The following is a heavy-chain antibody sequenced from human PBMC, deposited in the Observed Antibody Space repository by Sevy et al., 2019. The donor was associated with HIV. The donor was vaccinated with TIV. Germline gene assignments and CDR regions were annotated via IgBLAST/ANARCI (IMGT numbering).Heavy chain of an antibody. CDR3: ARVPLRSLLYYFVY. Sequence: SQTLSLTCAISGDSVSSNSAAWNWIRQSPSRGLEWLGRTYYASRWYNDYAVSVIGRITINPDTSKNQFSLQLNSVTPEDTAVYYCARVPLRSLLYYFVYWGQGVLVTVSS. CDR1: GDSVSSNSAA. CDR2: TYYASRWYN. V-gene: IGHV6-1*01. D-gene: IGHD4-17*01. J-gene: IGHJ4*02.